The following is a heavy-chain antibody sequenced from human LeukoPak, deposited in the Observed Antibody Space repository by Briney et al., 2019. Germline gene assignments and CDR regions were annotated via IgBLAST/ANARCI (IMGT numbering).Heavy chain of an antibody. CDR2: IYYSGST. V-gene: IGHV4-39*07. J-gene: IGHJ4*02. D-gene: IGHD3-16*01. CDR3: ARDRAFWGSYYFDY. CDR1: GGSINSGANY. Sequence: SETLSLTCTVSGGSINSGANYWAWISQPPGKGLEWIGTIYYSGSTYYNPSLNSRVTMSLDTSKNQFSLKLSSVTAADTAVYYCARDRAFWGSYYFDYWGQGTLVTVSS.